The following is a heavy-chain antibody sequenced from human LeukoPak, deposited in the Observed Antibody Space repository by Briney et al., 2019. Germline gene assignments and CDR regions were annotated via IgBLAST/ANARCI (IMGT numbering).Heavy chain of an antibody. D-gene: IGHD2-2*01. CDR2: ISVYNGNT. V-gene: IGHV1-18*01. CDR1: GYAFTNYA. CDR3: ARGYCSSATCRHFDY. J-gene: IGHJ4*02. Sequence: ASVKVSCKASGYAFTNYAISWVRQAPGQGLEWMGLISVYNGNTNYAQKLQGRVTMTADTSTTTAYMELRSLRSDDTAVYYCARGYCSSATCRHFDYWGQGALVTVSS.